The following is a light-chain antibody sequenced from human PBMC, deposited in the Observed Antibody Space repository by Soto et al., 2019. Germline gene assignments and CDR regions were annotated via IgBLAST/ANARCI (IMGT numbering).Light chain of an antibody. CDR1: QSVSSY. J-gene: IGKJ5*01. Sequence: EIVLTQSPATLSLSPGERATLSCRASQSVSSYLAWYQQKPGQAPRLLIYDASNRATGIPARFSGSGSGTDLTLTISSLEPEDFAVYYCQQRSNWVTFGQGTRLEIK. CDR2: DAS. V-gene: IGKV3-11*01. CDR3: QQRSNWVT.